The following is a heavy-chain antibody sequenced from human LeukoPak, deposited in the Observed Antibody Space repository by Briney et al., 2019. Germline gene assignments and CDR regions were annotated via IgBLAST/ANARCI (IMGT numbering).Heavy chain of an antibody. CDR3: AKRAYDILTGYYNSILFDY. D-gene: IGHD3-9*01. J-gene: IGHJ4*02. CDR1: GGSISSSSYY. Sequence: SETLSLTCTVSGGSISSSSYYWGWIRQPPGKGLDWIGSIYYSGNTYYNPSLKSRITISVDTSKNQFSLRLSSVTAPDTAVYYWAKRAYDILTGYYNSILFDYWGQGTLVTVSS. V-gene: IGHV4-39*01. CDR2: IYYSGNT.